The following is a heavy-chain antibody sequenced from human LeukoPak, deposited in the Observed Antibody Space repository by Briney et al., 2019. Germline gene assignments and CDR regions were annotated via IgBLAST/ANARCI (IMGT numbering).Heavy chain of an antibody. V-gene: IGHV3-21*01. D-gene: IGHD1-7*01. Sequence: GGSPRLSCAASGFTFSSYSINWVRQAPGKGLEWVSSIDSSSSYIYYADSVKGRFTISRDNAKNSLFLQMNSLRVEDTAMYYCARPGITGTMGYGAFDIWGQGTRVTVSS. CDR3: ARPGITGTMGYGAFDI. CDR2: IDSSSSYI. J-gene: IGHJ3*02. CDR1: GFTFSSYS.